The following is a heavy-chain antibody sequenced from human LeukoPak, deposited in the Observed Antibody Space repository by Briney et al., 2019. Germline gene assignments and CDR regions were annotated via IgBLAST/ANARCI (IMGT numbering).Heavy chain of an antibody. V-gene: IGHV1-46*01. Sequence: ASVKVSCKASGYTFTSYYMHWVRQAPGQGLEWMGIINPGGGSTSYAQKFQGRVTMTRDTSTSTVYMELSSLRSEDTAVYYCARGDWQQLVRRAHWFDPWGQGTLVTVSS. CDR2: INPGGGST. CDR3: ARGDWQQLVRRAHWFDP. J-gene: IGHJ5*02. CDR1: GYTFTSYY. D-gene: IGHD6-13*01.